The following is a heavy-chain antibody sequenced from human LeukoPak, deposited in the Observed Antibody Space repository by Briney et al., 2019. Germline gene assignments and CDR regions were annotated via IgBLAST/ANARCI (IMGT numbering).Heavy chain of an antibody. CDR2: FSYSGST. Sequence: PGGSLRLSCAASGFTFSSYWMHWIRQPPGKGLEWIGYFSYSGSTNYNPSLKSRVTISVDTSKNQFSLKLSSVTAADTAVYYCARVHFDWYSPHYFDYWGQGTLVTVSS. CDR1: GFTFSSYW. CDR3: ARVHFDWYSPHYFDY. V-gene: IGHV4-59*01. J-gene: IGHJ4*02. D-gene: IGHD3-9*01.